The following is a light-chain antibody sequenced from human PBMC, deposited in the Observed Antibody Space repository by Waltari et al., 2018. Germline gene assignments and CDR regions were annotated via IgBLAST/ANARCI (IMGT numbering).Light chain of an antibody. Sequence: IVLTQSPGTLSLSPGERAPLSCRASQSVGKYLAWYQQKPGQAPRLLIYGASSRAAGIPDRFSGSGSGADFSLTISRLEPEDFAVYYCQHHVRLPATFGQGTKVE. V-gene: IGKV3-20*01. J-gene: IGKJ1*01. CDR1: QSVGKY. CDR2: GAS. CDR3: QHHVRLPAT.